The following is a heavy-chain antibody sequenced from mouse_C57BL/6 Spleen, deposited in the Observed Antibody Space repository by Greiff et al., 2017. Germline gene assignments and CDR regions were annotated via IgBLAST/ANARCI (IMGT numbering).Heavy chain of an antibody. D-gene: IGHD2-12*01. J-gene: IGHJ3*01. CDR1: GFTFTDYY. Sequence: EVKLVESGGGLVQPGGSLSLSCAASGFTFTDYYMSWVRQPPGKALEWLGFIRNKANGYTTEYSASVKGRFTISRDNSQSILYLQMNALRAEDSATYYCASQGYYCYYVRFAYWGLVTLVTVSA. V-gene: IGHV7-3*01. CDR2: IRNKANGYTT. CDR3: ASQGYYCYYVRFAY.